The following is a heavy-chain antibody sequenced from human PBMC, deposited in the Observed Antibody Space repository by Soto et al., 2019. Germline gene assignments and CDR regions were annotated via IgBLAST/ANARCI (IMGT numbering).Heavy chain of an antibody. J-gene: IGHJ4*02. CDR3: AKSRGSTGGDCYS. D-gene: IGHD2-21*02. CDR1: GFTFSSYG. CDR2: ISYDGSNK. Sequence: QVQLVESGGGVVQPGRSLRLSCAASGFTFSSYGMHWVRQAPGKGLEWVAVISYDGSNKYYADSVKGRFTISRDNSKNTLYLQMNSLRAEDTAVYYCAKSRGSTGGDCYSWGQGTLVTVSS. V-gene: IGHV3-30*18.